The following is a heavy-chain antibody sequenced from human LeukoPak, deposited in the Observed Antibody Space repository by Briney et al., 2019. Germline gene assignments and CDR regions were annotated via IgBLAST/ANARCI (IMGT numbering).Heavy chain of an antibody. Sequence: GGSLRLSCAASGFTFSSYWMNWIRQAPGKGLEWVSYISSSGSTIYYADSVKGRFTISRDNAKNSLYLQMNSLRAEDTAVYYCARDPLDGFDYWGQGTLVTVSS. V-gene: IGHV3-48*04. CDR2: ISSSGSTI. J-gene: IGHJ4*02. D-gene: IGHD5-24*01. CDR1: GFTFSSYW. CDR3: ARDPLDGFDY.